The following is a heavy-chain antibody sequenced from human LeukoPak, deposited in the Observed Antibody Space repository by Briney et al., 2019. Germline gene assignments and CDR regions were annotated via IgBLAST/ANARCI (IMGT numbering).Heavy chain of an antibody. J-gene: IGHJ4*02. CDR3: ARGPTRGGVDTYFDY. V-gene: IGHV1-8*01. D-gene: IGHD3-16*01. Sequence: ASVKVSCKASGYTFTSHDINWVRQAAGQGLEWMGWMNPNSGNSGYAQNFQGRVIMTRDTSITTAYMELHSLRSEDTAVYFCARGPTRGGVDTYFDYWGQGALVTVSS. CDR2: MNPNSGNS. CDR1: GYTFTSHD.